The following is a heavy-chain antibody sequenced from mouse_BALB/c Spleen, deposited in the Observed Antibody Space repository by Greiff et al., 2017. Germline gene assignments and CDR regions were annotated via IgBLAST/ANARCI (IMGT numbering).Heavy chain of an antibody. CDR3: TRWQGYDNYAMDY. Sequence: VQLQQSGAELVRPGASVKLSCKASGYTFTSYWINWVKQRPGQGLEWIGNIYPSDSYTNYNQKFKDKATLTVDKSSSTAYMQLSSPTSEDSAVYYCTRWQGYDNYAMDYWGQGTSVTVSS. V-gene: IGHV1-69*02. CDR2: IYPSDSYT. J-gene: IGHJ4*01. D-gene: IGHD2-2*01. CDR1: GYTFTSYW.